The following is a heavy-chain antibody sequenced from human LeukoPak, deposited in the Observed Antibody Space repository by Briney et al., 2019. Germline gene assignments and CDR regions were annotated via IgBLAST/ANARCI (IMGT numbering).Heavy chain of an antibody. CDR3: AKGFRSDGTCYPSADY. J-gene: IGHJ4*02. D-gene: IGHD2-15*01. CDR2: ICGSSDNT. V-gene: IGHV3-23*01. Sequence: GSLRLSCAASGFTFSRFAMSWVRQAPGKALEWVSTICGSSDNTYNADSVKGRFTISRDNSKNTLYLQMNSLRDEDTAIYYCAKGFRSDGTCYPSADYWGQGTLVTVSS. CDR1: GFTFSRFA.